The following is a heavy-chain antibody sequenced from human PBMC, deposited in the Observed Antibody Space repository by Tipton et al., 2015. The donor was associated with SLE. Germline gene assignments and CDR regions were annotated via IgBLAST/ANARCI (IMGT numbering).Heavy chain of an antibody. D-gene: IGHD3-16*01. CDR2: IYISGST. J-gene: IGHJ6*02. V-gene: IGHV4-61*02. CDR3: ARDLKGFDYYYYGMDV. CDR1: GASISSGSYY. Sequence: TLSLTCTVSGASISSGSYYWSWIRQPAGKGLEWIGRIYISGSTNYNPSLKSRVTISIDTSKNQFSLKLSSVTAADTAVYYCARDLKGFDYYYYGMDVWGQGTTVTVSS.